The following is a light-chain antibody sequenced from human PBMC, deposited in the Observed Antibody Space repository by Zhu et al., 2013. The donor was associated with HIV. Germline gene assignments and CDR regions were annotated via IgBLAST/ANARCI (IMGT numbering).Light chain of an antibody. CDR2: GAS. CDR3: QQYGTSPIT. J-gene: IGKJ5*01. V-gene: IGKV3-20*01. Sequence: EIVLTQSPGTLSLSPGERATLSCRASQSVGSNYLAWYQQRPGQAPRLLIHGASSRPTGIPDRFSGSGSGTDFTLTISRLEPEDFAVYYCQQYGTSPITFGQGTRLDIK. CDR1: QSVGSNY.